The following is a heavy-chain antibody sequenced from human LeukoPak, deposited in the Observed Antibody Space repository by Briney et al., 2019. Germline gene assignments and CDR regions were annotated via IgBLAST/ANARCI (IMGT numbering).Heavy chain of an antibody. D-gene: IGHD4-11*01. V-gene: IGHV4-34*01. CDR3: ARGLTTVSSYNWFDP. CDR1: GGSFSGYY. CDR2: INHSGST. Sequence: SETLSLTCAVYGGSFSGYYWSWIRQPPGKGLEWIGEINHSGSTNYNPSLKSRVTISVDTSKNQFSLKLSSVTAADTAVYYCARGLTTVSSYNWFDPWGQGTLVTVSS. J-gene: IGHJ5*02.